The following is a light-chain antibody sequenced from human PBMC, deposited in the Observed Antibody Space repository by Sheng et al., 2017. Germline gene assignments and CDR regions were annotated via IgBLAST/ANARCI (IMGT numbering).Light chain of an antibody. Sequence: IQMTQSPSTLSASVGDRVTITCRASQNVRIWLAWYQHKPGKAPKALIYKASNLESGVTSRFSGGGSGTQFTLTITNLQPDDFATYYCQQYSDDWSFGQGTKVENK. J-gene: IGKJ1*01. CDR1: QNVRIW. V-gene: IGKV1-5*03. CDR2: KAS. CDR3: QQYSDDWS.